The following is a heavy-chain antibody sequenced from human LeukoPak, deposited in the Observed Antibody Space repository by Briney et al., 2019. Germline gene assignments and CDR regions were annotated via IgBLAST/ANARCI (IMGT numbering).Heavy chain of an antibody. CDR2: ISGSGGST. V-gene: IGHV3-23*01. CDR3: AKDSYYGSPPYYFDY. J-gene: IGHJ4*02. CDR1: GFTFSSYW. Sequence: GGSLRLSCAASGFTFSSYWMSWVRQAPGKGLEWVSAISGSGGSTYYADSVKGRFTISRDNSKNTLYLQMNSLRAEDTAVYYCAKDSYYGSPPYYFDYWGQGTLVTVSS. D-gene: IGHD3-10*01.